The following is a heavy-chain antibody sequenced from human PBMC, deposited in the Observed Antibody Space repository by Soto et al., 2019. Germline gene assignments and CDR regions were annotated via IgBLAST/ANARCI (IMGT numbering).Heavy chain of an antibody. V-gene: IGHV3-21*01. CDR3: AGPLLSNPFDI. Sequence: PGGSLRLSCAASGFTFSSYTMNWFRQAPGKGLEWVSSITSTSSYIYYADSLKGRFTISRDNAKNSLYLQMNSLRAEDTAVYYCAGPLLSNPFDIWGQGTMVTVSS. CDR2: ITSTSSYI. J-gene: IGHJ3*02. CDR1: GFTFSSYT. D-gene: IGHD2-2*01.